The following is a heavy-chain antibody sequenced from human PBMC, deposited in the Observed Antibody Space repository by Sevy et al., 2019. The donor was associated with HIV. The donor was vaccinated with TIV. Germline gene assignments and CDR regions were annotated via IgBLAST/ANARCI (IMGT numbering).Heavy chain of an antibody. D-gene: IGHD1-1*01. J-gene: IGHJ4*02. CDR3: ARDQKQGTTGGVGAIDY. V-gene: IGHV1-2*02. CDR1: GYTFTDYY. CDR2: INPNSGVT. Sequence: ASVKVSCKTSGYTFTDYYIHWVRQAPGQGLEWMGWINPNSGVTHFAQMFHDRFTMTRDTSISTAYMELSRLKSDDTALYYCARDQKQGTTGGVGAIDYWGQGTLVTVSS.